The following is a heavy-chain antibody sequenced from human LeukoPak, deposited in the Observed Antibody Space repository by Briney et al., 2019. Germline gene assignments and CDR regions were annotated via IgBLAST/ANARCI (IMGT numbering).Heavy chain of an antibody. V-gene: IGHV3-30*02. CDR2: IRYDGSNK. CDR3: AKDSWYGSGSYYFDY. D-gene: IGHD3-10*01. Sequence: GGSLRLSCAASGFTFSSYGMHWVRQAPGKGLEWVAFIRYDGSNKYYADSVKDRFTISRDNSKNTLYLQMNSLRAEDTAVYYCAKDSWYGSGSYYFDYWGQGTLVTVSS. J-gene: IGHJ4*02. CDR1: GFTFSSYG.